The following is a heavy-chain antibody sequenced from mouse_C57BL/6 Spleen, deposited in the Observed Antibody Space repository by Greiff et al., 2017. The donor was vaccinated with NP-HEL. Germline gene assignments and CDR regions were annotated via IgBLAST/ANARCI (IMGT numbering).Heavy chain of an antibody. CDR2: INPSTGGT. V-gene: IGHV1-42*01. J-gene: IGHJ3*01. CDR1: GYSFTGYY. D-gene: IGHD1-1*01. CDR3: ARAFYYGSSYGFAY. Sequence: EVKLMESGPELVKPGASVKISCKASGYSFTGYYMNWVKQSPEKSLEWIGEINPSTGGTTYNQKFKAKATLTVDKSSSTAYMQLKSLTSEDSAVYYCARAFYYGSSYGFAYWGQGTLVTVSA.